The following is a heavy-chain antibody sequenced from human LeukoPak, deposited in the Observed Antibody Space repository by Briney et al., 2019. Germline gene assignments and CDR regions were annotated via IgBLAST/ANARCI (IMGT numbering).Heavy chain of an antibody. Sequence: GRSLRLSCAAPGFTFDDYAMHWVRQAPGKGLEWVSGISWNSGSIGYADSVKGRFTISRDNAKNSLYLQMNSLRAEDTALYYCAKSASSIEAAGTTNFDYWGQGTLVTVSS. J-gene: IGHJ4*02. CDR3: AKSASSIEAAGTTNFDY. CDR2: ISWNSGSI. CDR1: GFTFDDYA. D-gene: IGHD6-13*01. V-gene: IGHV3-9*01.